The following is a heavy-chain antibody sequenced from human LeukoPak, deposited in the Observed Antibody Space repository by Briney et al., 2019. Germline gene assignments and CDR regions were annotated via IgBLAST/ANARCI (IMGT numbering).Heavy chain of an antibody. CDR3: ARDGGKGYEIDY. V-gene: IGHV3-48*01. CDR2: ISTAITTT. J-gene: IGHJ4*02. D-gene: IGHD2-2*01. Sequence: PGGSLRLSCVVSGFPFSNNPMNWVRQAPGKGLELVSYISTAITTTYYAESVKGRFTISRDNAKNSLYLQMNSLRVEDTAVYYCARDGGKGYEIDYWGQGTLVTVSS. CDR1: GFPFSNNP.